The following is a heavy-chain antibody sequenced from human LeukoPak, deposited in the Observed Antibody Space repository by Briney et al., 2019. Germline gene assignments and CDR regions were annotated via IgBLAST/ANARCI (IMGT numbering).Heavy chain of an antibody. CDR2: IYHSGST. CDR3: ARDDTGVIRGINFHY. CDR1: GASISSGYW. Sequence: SETLSLTCAVSGASISSGYWWSWVRQPPGKGLEWIGEIYHSGSTNHNPSLKSRVTISVDKSKSQFSLNLSSVTAADTAVYYCARDDTGVIRGINFHYWGQGTLVTVSS. J-gene: IGHJ4*02. V-gene: IGHV4-4*02. D-gene: IGHD3-10*01.